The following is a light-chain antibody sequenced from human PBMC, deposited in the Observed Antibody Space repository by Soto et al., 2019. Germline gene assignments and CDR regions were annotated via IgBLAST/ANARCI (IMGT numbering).Light chain of an antibody. V-gene: IGKV2-28*01. CDR3: MQPLHTPWT. CDR1: QSLLHSNGYNN. J-gene: IGKJ1*01. CDR2: LGS. Sequence: DIVMTQSPLSLPVTPGEPASISCRSSQSLLHSNGYNNLDWYLQKSGQSPQLLIYLGSTRASGVPDRFNGSVSGTDFTLKIRRVEAEDVGVYYCMQPLHTPWTFGQGTKVEIK.